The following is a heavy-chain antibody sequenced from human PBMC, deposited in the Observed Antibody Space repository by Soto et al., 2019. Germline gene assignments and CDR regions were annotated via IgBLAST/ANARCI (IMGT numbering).Heavy chain of an antibody. CDR3: VRDFVAATGFFEY. CDR1: GFSFSSYS. D-gene: IGHD6-19*01. J-gene: IGHJ4*02. V-gene: IGHV3-21*01. Sequence: LRLSCAASGFSFSSYSMNWVRQAPGKGLEWVSSISSTTSDTFYTDSVKGRFTISRDNAKNSLYLQMNSLRAEDTAVYYCVRDFVAATGFFEYWGLGTLVTVSS. CDR2: ISSTTSDT.